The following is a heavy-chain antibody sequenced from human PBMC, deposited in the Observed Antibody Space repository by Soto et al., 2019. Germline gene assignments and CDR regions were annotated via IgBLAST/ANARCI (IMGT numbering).Heavy chain of an antibody. D-gene: IGHD1-26*01. CDR3: ARGAKTVGATKGGRPGPRSFQH. CDR1: GYTFTSYY. V-gene: IGHV1-46*01. Sequence: ASVKVSCKASGYTFTSYYVHCVRQAPGQGLEWMGIINPSGGSPSYVQKFQGRVTMTRDTSTSTVYMELSSLRSEDTAVYYCARGAKTVGATKGGRPGPRSFQHWAQGTLVTFP. CDR2: INPSGGSP. J-gene: IGHJ1*01.